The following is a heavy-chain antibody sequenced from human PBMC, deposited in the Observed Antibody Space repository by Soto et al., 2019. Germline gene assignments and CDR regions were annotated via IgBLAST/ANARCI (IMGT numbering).Heavy chain of an antibody. CDR2: INHSGST. CDR1: GGSFSGYY. D-gene: IGHD6-19*01. V-gene: IGHV4-34*01. CDR3: ARDRRDTEYSSGWYLFYYYGMDV. J-gene: IGHJ6*02. Sequence: PSETVSLTCAVYGGSFSGYYWSWIRQPPGKGLEWIGEINHSGSTNYNPSLKSRVTISVDTSKNQFSLKLSSVTAADTAVYYCARDRRDTEYSSGWYLFYYYGMDVWGQGTTVTVSS.